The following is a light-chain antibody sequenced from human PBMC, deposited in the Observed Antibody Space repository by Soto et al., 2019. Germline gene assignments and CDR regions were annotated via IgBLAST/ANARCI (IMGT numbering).Light chain of an antibody. J-gene: IGKJ2*01. CDR1: QSVSSN. CDR3: QQYDDWPPMYP. V-gene: IGKV3-15*01. Sequence: EIVMTQSPATLAVSTGEKATLSCRASQSVSSNLAWYQQKPGRAPRLLIYAASTRATGVPARFSGSGSGTEFTLTISSLQSEDCAVYYCQQYDDWPPMYPVGQGTKVDI. CDR2: AAS.